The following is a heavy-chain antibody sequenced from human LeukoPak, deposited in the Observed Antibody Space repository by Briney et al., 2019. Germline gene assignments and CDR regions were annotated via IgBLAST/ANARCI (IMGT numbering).Heavy chain of an antibody. CDR1: GFTFSSYS. J-gene: IGHJ3*02. CDR2: ISSSSSYI. CDR3: ARSSSWQNNDAFDI. V-gene: IGHV3-21*01. Sequence: PGGSLRLSCAASGFTFSSYSMNWVRQAPGRGLEWVSSISSSSSYIYYADSVKGRFTISRDNAKNSLYLQMNSLRAEDTAVYYCARSSSWQNNDAFDIWGQGTMVTVSS. D-gene: IGHD6-13*01.